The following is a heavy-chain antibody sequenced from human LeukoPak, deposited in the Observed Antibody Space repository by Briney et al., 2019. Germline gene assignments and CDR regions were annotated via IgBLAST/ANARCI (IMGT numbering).Heavy chain of an antibody. V-gene: IGHV1-2*06. J-gene: IGHJ6*02. CDR2: INPNSGGT. D-gene: IGHD3-3*01. Sequence: ASVKVSCKASGYTFTCYYMHWVRQAPGQGLEWMGRINPNSGGTNYAQKFQGRVTMTRDTSISTAYMELSRLRSDDTAVYYCARDLLPTYYDFWSGYPYYYYGMDVWGQGTTVTVSS. CDR3: ARDLLPTYYDFWSGYPYYYYGMDV. CDR1: GYTFTCYY.